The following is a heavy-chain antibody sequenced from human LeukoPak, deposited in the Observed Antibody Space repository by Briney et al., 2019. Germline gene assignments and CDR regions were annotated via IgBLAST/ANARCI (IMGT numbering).Heavy chain of an antibody. CDR3: PKDKGLYCSSTSCSHGFDY. Sequence: GGSLRLSCAASGFTFDDYAMHWVRQAPGKGLEWVSGISWNSGSIGYADSVKGRFTISRDNAKNSLYLQMNSLRAEDTALYYCPKDKGLYCSSTSCSHGFDYWGQGTLVTVSS. D-gene: IGHD2-2*01. CDR2: ISWNSGSI. J-gene: IGHJ4*02. CDR1: GFTFDDYA. V-gene: IGHV3-9*01.